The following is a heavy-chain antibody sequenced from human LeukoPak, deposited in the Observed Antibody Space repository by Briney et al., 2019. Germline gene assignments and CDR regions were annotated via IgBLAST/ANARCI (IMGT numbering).Heavy chain of an antibody. CDR1: GFTFSNYG. V-gene: IGHV3-33*08. J-gene: IGHJ4*02. Sequence: PGGSLRLSCAASGFTFSNYGLNWVRQAPGKGLEWVAVIWYDGTDKYYADSVKGRFTISRDNSKNTLYLQMNSLRAEDTAVYYCARGGYGDLLVPFDYWGQGTLVTVSS. CDR3: ARGGYGDLLVPFDY. CDR2: IWYDGTDK. D-gene: IGHD4-17*01.